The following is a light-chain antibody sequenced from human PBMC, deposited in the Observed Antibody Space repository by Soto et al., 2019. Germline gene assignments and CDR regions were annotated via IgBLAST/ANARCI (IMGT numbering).Light chain of an antibody. CDR2: GNS. CDR3: QSYDSSQGV. CDR1: SSNIGAGYD. Sequence: QSVLTQPPSVSGAPGQRVTISCTGSSSNIGAGYDVHWYQQPPGTAPKLLIYGNSNRPSGVPDRFSGSKSGTSAYLAITGLQAEDEADYYCQSYDSSQGVFGGGTKLTVL. J-gene: IGLJ2*01. V-gene: IGLV1-40*01.